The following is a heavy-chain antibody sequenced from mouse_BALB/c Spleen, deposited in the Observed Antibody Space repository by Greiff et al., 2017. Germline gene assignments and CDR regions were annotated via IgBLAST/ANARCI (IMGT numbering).Heavy chain of an antibody. D-gene: IGHD4-1*01. CDR2: IYPGNSDT. CDR3: TREGTGTEIAY. V-gene: IGHV1-5*01. CDR1: GYTFTSYW. J-gene: IGHJ3*01. Sequence: EVKVEESGTVLARPGASVKMSCKASGYTFTSYWMHWVKQRPGQGLEWIGAIYPGNSDTSYNQKFKGKAKLTAVTSTSTAYMELSSLTNEDSAVYYCTREGTGTEIAYWGQGTLVTVSA.